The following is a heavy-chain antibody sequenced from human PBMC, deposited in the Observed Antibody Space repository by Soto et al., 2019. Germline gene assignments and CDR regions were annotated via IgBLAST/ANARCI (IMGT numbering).Heavy chain of an antibody. D-gene: IGHD2-2*01. Sequence: ASVKVSCKASGGTFSSYAISWVRQAPGQGLEWMGGIIPIFGTANYAQKFQGRVTITADKSTSTAYMELSSLRSEDTAVYYCASRRPYCSSTSCYHFYYYYYGMDVWGQGTTVTVSS. J-gene: IGHJ6*02. CDR3: ASRRPYCSSTSCYHFYYYYYGMDV. CDR1: GGTFSSYA. CDR2: IIPIFGTA. V-gene: IGHV1-69*06.